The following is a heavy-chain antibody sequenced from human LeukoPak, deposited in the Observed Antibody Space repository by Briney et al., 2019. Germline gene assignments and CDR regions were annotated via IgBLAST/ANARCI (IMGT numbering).Heavy chain of an antibody. V-gene: IGHV4-30-2*01. CDR2: IYHSGST. CDR1: GGSISSGGYY. CDR3: ARDRYYYDSSGYYISGAFDI. D-gene: IGHD3-22*01. Sequence: SETLSLTCTVSGGSISSGGYYWSWIRQPPGKGLEWIGYIYHSGSTYYNPSLKSRATISVDRSKNQFSLKLSSVTAADTAVYYCARDRYYYDSSGYYISGAFDIWGQGTMVTVSS. J-gene: IGHJ3*02.